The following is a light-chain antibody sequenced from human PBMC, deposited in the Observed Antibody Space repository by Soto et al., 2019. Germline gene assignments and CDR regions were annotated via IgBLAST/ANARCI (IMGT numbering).Light chain of an antibody. CDR2: AAS. J-gene: IGKJ1*01. V-gene: IGKV3-15*01. Sequence: EIVMTQSPATLSVSPGERATLSCRASQSISSNLAWYQQRPGQAPRLLIYAASTRATGIPARFSGSGSGTEFTLTISSLQSEDFALYYCQQYNNWWTFGQGTKVDIK. CDR1: QSISSN. CDR3: QQYNNWWT.